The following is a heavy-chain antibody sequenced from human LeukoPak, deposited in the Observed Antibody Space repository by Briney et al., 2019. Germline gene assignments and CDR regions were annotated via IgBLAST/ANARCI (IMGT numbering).Heavy chain of an antibody. V-gene: IGHV3-23*01. CDR1: GFTFSSYA. CDR3: AVVVAATTPDPFDY. D-gene: IGHD2-15*01. Sequence: PGGSLRLSCAASGFTFSSYAISWVRQAPGKGLEWVSGISGSGGSTYYADSVKGRFTISRDNSKNTLYLQMNSLRAEDTAVYYCAVVVAATTPDPFDYWGQGTLVTVSS. CDR2: ISGSGGST. J-gene: IGHJ4*02.